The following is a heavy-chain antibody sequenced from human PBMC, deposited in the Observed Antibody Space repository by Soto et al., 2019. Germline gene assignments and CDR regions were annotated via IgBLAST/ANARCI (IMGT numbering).Heavy chain of an antibody. CDR3: CYSSGWYAEKFDS. CDR1: GGSISSYY. Sequence: WETPSLTCTVSGGSISSYYWSWVLQPAGKGLEWIGRVYTSGSTIYNPSLKSRVTVSLDTSKNQFSLKLTSVTAAETAVYHCCYSSGWYAEKFDSWGQGTLVTVSS. CDR2: VYTSGST. D-gene: IGHD6-19*01. V-gene: IGHV4-4*07. J-gene: IGHJ4*02.